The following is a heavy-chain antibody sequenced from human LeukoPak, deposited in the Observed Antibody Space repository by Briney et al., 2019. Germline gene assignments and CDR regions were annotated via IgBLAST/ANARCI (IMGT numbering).Heavy chain of an antibody. D-gene: IGHD4-17*01. Sequence: PGSFLKLSCAASGFTLCSYGMLWVRQAPGKGVEGVAVISYDGSYKYYADSVKGRFTISRDNSKNTLYLQMNSLRAEDTAVYCCAKGGLIYTVTTYLTFDYWGQGTLVSVSS. V-gene: IGHV3-30*18. CDR3: AKGGLIYTVTTYLTFDY. CDR1: GFTLCSYG. CDR2: ISYDGSYK. J-gene: IGHJ4*02.